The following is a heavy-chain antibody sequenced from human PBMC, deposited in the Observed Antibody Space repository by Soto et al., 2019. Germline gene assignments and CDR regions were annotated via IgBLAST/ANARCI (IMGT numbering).Heavy chain of an antibody. D-gene: IGHD3-22*01. J-gene: IGHJ4*02. CDR3: ARGLRDYYDSSGSDYVGY. CDR1: GFTFSSYW. Sequence: GGSLRLSCAASGFTFSSYWMHWVRQAPGKGLVWVSRINSDGSSTSYADSVKGRFTISRDNAKNTLYLRMNSLRAEDTAVYYCARGLRDYYDSSGSDYVGYWGQGTLVTVSS. V-gene: IGHV3-74*01. CDR2: INSDGSST.